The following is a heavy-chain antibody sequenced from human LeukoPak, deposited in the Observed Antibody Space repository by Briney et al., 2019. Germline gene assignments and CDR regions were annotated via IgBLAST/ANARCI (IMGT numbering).Heavy chain of an antibody. CDR3: AKGFQTYGELSFDV. V-gene: IGHV3-23*01. Sequence: GSLRLSCAASGFTFSNYAMSWVRQAPGKGLEWVSTASGSASNTYYADSVKGRFTISRDNSKTTLYLQMNSLRADDTAVYYCAKGFQTYGELSFDVWGQGTLVAVSS. J-gene: IGHJ4*02. CDR2: ASGSASNT. CDR1: GFTFSNYA. D-gene: IGHD4-17*01.